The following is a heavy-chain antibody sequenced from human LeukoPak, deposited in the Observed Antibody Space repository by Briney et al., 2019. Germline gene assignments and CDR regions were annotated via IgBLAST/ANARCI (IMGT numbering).Heavy chain of an antibody. CDR2: IYSGDNT. D-gene: IGHD6-19*01. V-gene: IGHV3-66*01. Sequence: GGSLRLACAASGFTVSSDYMSWVRQPPRKGLDWVSVIYSGDNTNYADSVKGRFTISRDYSKNTLYLQMSSLRAEDTAVYYCATGNQWLAFDYWGQGTLVTVSS. J-gene: IGHJ4*02. CDR3: ATGNQWLAFDY. CDR1: GFTVSSDY.